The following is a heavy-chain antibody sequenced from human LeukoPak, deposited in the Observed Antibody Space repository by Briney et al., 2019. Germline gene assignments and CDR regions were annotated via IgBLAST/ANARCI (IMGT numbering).Heavy chain of an antibody. CDR2: INSDGSST. Sequence: GGSLRLSCAASGFTFSSYSMNWVRQAPGKGLVWVSRINSDGSSTSYADSVKGRFTISRDNAKNTLYLQMNSLRAEDTAVYYCARAHTITIFGVVIMPLGYWGQGTLVTVSS. J-gene: IGHJ4*02. D-gene: IGHD3-3*01. CDR3: ARAHTITIFGVVIMPLGY. V-gene: IGHV3-74*01. CDR1: GFTFSSYS.